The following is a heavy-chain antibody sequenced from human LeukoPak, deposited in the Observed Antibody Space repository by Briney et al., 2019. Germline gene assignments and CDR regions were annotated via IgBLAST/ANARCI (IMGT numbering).Heavy chain of an antibody. CDR3: AKLTRD. D-gene: IGHD7-27*01. J-gene: IGHJ4*02. Sequence: GGSLRLSCTASGFTFSSNTMSWVRQTPGKGLEWVSAITGSGGCTYYADSVRGRFTISRDNSKNTLYLQMNSLRAEDTAVYYCAKLTRDWGQGTLVTVSS. CDR2: ITGSGGCT. CDR1: GFTFSSNT. V-gene: IGHV3-23*01.